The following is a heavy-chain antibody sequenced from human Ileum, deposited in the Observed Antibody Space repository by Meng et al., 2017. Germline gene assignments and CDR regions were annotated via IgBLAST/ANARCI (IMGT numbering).Heavy chain of an antibody. D-gene: IGHD6-6*01. CDR1: GYSCSCVYY. CDR3: ARQYSSYWGFDY. J-gene: IGHJ4*02. Sequence: VELQQLGAGFFLPSYTLPLTCGVCGYSCSCVYYCSWIRQPPGKGLEWIGEINHDGNTNYNPSLKSRVTIAVDESKIHFSLKLSSATAADTAVYYCARQYSSYWGFDYWGQGTLVTVSS. CDR2: INHDGNT. V-gene: IGHV4-34*01.